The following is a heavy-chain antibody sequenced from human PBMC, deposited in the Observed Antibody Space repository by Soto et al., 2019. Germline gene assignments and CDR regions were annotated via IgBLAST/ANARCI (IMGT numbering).Heavy chain of an antibody. D-gene: IGHD3-10*01. CDR1: GFIFSKYG. CDR2: ISYDGSNK. J-gene: IGHJ6*02. V-gene: IGHV3-30*18. Sequence: QVQLVESGGGVVQPGRSLRLSCGASGFIFSKYGMHWVRQAPGKGLEWVAVISYDGSNKYYAESVKGRFIISRDKSEKTLDLQMISLRAEETAVYYYAKELGSGNAYYFYAMDVWGQGTTGTVSS. CDR3: AKELGSGNAYYFYAMDV.